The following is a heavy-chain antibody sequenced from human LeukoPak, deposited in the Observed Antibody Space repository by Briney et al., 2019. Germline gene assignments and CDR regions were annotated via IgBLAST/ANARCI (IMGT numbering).Heavy chain of an antibody. V-gene: IGHV3-23*01. CDR2: ISGSGGSK. J-gene: IGHJ6*03. Sequence: GGSLRLSCAASGFTFSSYSMSWVRQAPGKGLEWVSDISGSGGSKYYADSVKGRFTISRDNSKNTLYLQMNSLRAEDTAVYYCAKGIIVVIRYYYMDVWGKGTTVTVSS. CDR1: GFTFSSYS. CDR3: AKGIIVVIRYYYMDV. D-gene: IGHD3-22*01.